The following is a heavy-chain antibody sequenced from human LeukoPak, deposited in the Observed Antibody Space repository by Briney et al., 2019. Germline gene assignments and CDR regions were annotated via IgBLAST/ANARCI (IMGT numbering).Heavy chain of an antibody. V-gene: IGHV1-69*04. J-gene: IGHJ4*02. D-gene: IGHD1-7*01. CDR3: ARDWLELPYYFDY. Sequence: ASVKVSCKASGGTFSSYAISWVRQAPGQGLEWMGRIIPILGIANYAQKFQGRVTITADKSTNTAYMELSSLRSEDTAVYYCARDWLELPYYFDYWGQGTLVTVSS. CDR1: GGTFSSYA. CDR2: IIPILGIA.